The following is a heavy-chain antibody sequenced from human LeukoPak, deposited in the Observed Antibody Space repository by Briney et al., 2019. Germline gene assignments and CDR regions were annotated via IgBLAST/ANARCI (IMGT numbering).Heavy chain of an antibody. CDR1: GDSIGSSGYY. D-gene: IGHD3-16*01. CDR2: MHHSGKN. J-gene: IGHJ6*02. CDR3: ARIVGDYYYGMDV. Sequence: SGTLSLTCTVSGDSIGSSGYYWGWIRQPPGKGLEWIGSMHHSGKNYYSPSLKSRVTISRDTSKNQFSLNLWSVTAADTAVYYCARIVGDYYYGMDVWGQGTTVTVSS. V-gene: IGHV4-39*01.